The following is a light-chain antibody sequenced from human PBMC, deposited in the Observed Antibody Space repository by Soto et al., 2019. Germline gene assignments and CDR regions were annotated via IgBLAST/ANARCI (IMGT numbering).Light chain of an antibody. CDR1: QSVNSNY. CDR2: ETS. J-gene: IGKJ1*01. CDR3: QQFGTSPLWT. Sequence: EIVLTQSPGTLSFSPGARATLSCRASQSVNSNYLAWYQQKPGQAPRLLMYETSTRATGIPDRFSGSGSGTDLTLTLSRLEPEDFAVYICQQFGTSPLWTFGQRTTVE. V-gene: IGKV3-20*01.